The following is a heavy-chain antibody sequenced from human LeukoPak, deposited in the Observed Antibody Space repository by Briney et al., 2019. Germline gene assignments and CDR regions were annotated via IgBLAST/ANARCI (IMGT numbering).Heavy chain of an antibody. D-gene: IGHD6-6*01. Sequence: GGSLRLSCAASGFTFSSYWMSWVRQAPGKGLEWVANIKQDGSEKYYVDSVKGRFTISRDNAKNTLYLQMNSLRAEDTAVYYCARGALSSSSWKRSYQYYYYMDVWGKGTTVTVSS. CDR3: ARGALSSSSWKRSYQYYYYMDV. J-gene: IGHJ6*03. CDR1: GFTFSSYW. CDR2: IKQDGSEK. V-gene: IGHV3-7*01.